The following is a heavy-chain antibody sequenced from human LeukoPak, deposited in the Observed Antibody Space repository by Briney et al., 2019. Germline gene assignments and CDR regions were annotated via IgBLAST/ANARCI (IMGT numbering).Heavy chain of an antibody. Sequence: PGGSLRLSCVVSGFTFSSYSMGWVRQAPGKGLEWVSSISASSNFISYADSVKGRFTISRDNAKKSLYLQMNSVRAEDTAVYYCARAPGYSSGWFDYWGQGALVTVSS. CDR2: ISASSNFI. CDR1: GFTFSSYS. D-gene: IGHD6-19*01. V-gene: IGHV3-21*01. J-gene: IGHJ4*02. CDR3: ARAPGYSSGWFDY.